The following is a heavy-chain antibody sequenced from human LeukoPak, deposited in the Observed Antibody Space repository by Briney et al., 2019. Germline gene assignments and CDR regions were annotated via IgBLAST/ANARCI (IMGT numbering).Heavy chain of an antibody. D-gene: IGHD6-19*01. CDR3: AKGRVVAGSKSLTYHWFDP. V-gene: IGHV1-2*02. J-gene: IGHJ5*02. CDR2: INPNSGGT. Sequence: ASAKVPCKASGYTFSGYYIHWVRQAPGQGLEWMGWINPNSGGTKYAQNFQGRVTMTRDTSISTAYMGLSRLRSDDTAVYYCAKGRVVAGSKSLTYHWFDPWGQGTLVTVSS. CDR1: GYTFSGYY.